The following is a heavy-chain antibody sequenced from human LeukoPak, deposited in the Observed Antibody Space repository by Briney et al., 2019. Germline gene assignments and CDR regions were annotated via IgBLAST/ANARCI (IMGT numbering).Heavy chain of an antibody. CDR3: ARGGPKSANYYFDY. J-gene: IGHJ4*02. CDR1: GGSNSSGSYY. Sequence: PSETLSLXCTVSGGSNSSGSYYWSWSRQPAGKGLEWIGRIYTSGSTNYNPSLKSRVTISVDTSKNQFSLKLSSVTAADTAVYYCARGGPKSANYYFDYWGQGTLVTVSS. D-gene: IGHD1-7*01. CDR2: IYTSGST. V-gene: IGHV4-61*02.